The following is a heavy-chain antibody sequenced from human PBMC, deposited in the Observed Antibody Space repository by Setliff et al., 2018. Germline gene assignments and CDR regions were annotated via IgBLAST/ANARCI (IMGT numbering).Heavy chain of an antibody. D-gene: IGHD1-26*01. CDR2: IKQDGSEK. CDR1: GFTFSSYW. J-gene: IGHJ5*02. V-gene: IGHV3-7*03. Sequence: PGGSLRLSCAASGFTFSSYWMSWVRQAPGKGLEWVANIKQDGSEKYYVDSVKGRFTISRDNAKNSLYLQMNSLRAEDTAVYYCARESIGRGHWFDPWGQGTQVTVSS. CDR3: ARESIGRGHWFDP.